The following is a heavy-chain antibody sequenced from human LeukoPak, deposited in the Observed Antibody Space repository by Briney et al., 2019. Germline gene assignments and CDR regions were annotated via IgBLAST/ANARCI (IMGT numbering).Heavy chain of an antibody. J-gene: IGHJ4*02. CDR2: ISYDGTNK. Sequence: GGSLRLSCAASGFTFSSYGMHWVRQAPGKGLEGVAIISYDGTNKYYADSVKGRFTISRDNSKNTLYLQMNSLRGEDAAVYYCAKDRSSSWHFLVYFDYWGRGTLVSVSS. CDR1: GFTFSSYG. D-gene: IGHD6-13*01. CDR3: AKDRSSSWHFLVYFDY. V-gene: IGHV3-30*18.